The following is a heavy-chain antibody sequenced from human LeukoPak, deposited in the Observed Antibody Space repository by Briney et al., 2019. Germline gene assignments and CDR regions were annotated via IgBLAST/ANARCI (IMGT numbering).Heavy chain of an antibody. CDR3: AREGGPYRPLDY. Sequence: PSETLSLTCGVSGGSIINTNYWTWVRQPPGKGLEWIGEVNLQGSTNYNPSLVGRVAISVDTSENHISLQLTSVTAADTAVYYCAREGGPYRPLDYSGQGTLVTVSS. V-gene: IGHV4-4*02. CDR1: GGSIINTNY. CDR2: VNLQGST. J-gene: IGHJ4*02.